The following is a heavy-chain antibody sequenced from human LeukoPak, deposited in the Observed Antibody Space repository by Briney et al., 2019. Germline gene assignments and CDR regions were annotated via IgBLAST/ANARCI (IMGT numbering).Heavy chain of an antibody. Sequence: RGESLKISCKGSGYSFTSYWIGWVRQMPGKGLEWMGIIYPGASDTRYSPSFQGQVTISADKSISTAYLQWSSLKASDTATYYCARRYCCWGRCFDSWGQGTLVTVSS. V-gene: IGHV5-51*01. D-gene: IGHD2-15*01. CDR1: GYSFTSYW. CDR2: IYPGASDT. CDR3: ARRYCCWGRCFDS. J-gene: IGHJ4*02.